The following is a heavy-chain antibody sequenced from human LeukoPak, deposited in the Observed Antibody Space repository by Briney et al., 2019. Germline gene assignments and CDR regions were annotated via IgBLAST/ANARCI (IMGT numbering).Heavy chain of an antibody. D-gene: IGHD3-22*01. CDR2: IRSRANNYAT. V-gene: IGHV3-73*01. Sequence: GGSLRLSCAASGFTFSGSAIHWVRQVSGKGLEWVGRIRSRANNYATAYIASVKGRFTISRDDLKNTAYLQMNSLRAEDTAVYYCARGGGDSSGYYFFQHWGQGTLVTVSS. J-gene: IGHJ1*01. CDR3: ARGGGDSSGYYFFQH. CDR1: GFTFSGSA.